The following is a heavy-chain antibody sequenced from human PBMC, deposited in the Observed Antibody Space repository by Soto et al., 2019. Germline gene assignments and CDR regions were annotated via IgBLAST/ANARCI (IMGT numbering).Heavy chain of an antibody. CDR3: ARGIQLWPITYYFDY. Sequence: SETLSLTCTVSGGSVSTNRYSWGWIRQSPGKGLEWIGTIYSSENTYYNPSLLRRVTISVDTSKNDFSLRLSSVTAADTAVYYCARGIQLWPITYYFDYWGQGTLVTVSS. V-gene: IGHV4-39*02. CDR1: GGSVSTNRYS. D-gene: IGHD5-18*01. J-gene: IGHJ4*02. CDR2: IYSSENT.